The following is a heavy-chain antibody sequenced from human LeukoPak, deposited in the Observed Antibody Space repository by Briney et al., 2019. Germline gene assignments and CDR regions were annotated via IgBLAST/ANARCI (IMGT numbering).Heavy chain of an antibody. V-gene: IGHV4-39*01. D-gene: IGHD3-3*01. J-gene: IGHJ4*02. CDR3: ARLGAGPTYYDFWSGYSSFYFDY. CDR2: IHYSGNT. Sequence: SETLSLTCTVSGGSTSSSNYYWGWIRQPPGKGLEWIGGIHYSGNTYYNPSLKSRVTISVGTSKNQFSLKLSSVTAADTAVYYCARLGAGPTYYDFWSGYSSFYFDYWGQGTLVTVSS. CDR1: GGSTSSSNYY.